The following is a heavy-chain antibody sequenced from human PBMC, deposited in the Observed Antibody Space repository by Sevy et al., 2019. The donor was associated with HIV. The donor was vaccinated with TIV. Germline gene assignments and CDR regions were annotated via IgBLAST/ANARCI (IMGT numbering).Heavy chain of an antibody. J-gene: IGHJ6*02. CDR3: ARVSCSSTSCYSPKGGAYYYYYGMDV. CDR2: IKQDGSEK. D-gene: IGHD2-2*01. CDR1: GLTFSSYW. Sequence: GGSLSLSCAASGLTFSSYWMSWVRQAPGKGLEWVANIKQDGSEKYFVDSVKGRFTISRDNAKNSLYLQMNSLRAEDTAVYYCARVSCSSTSCYSPKGGAYYYYYGMDVWGQGTTVTVSS. V-gene: IGHV3-7*01.